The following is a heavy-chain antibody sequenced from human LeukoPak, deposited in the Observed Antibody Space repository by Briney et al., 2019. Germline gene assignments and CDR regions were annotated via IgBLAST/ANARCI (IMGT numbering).Heavy chain of an antibody. V-gene: IGHV4-30-2*01. Sequence: SQTLSLTCAVSGGSISSGGYSWSWIRQPPGKGLEWIGYIYHSGSTYYNPSLKSRVTISVDTSKNQFSLKLSSVTAADTAVYYCARDRNIVGATGIDYWGQGTLVTVSS. CDR2: IYHSGST. J-gene: IGHJ4*02. D-gene: IGHD1-26*01. CDR1: GGSISSGGYS. CDR3: ARDRNIVGATGIDY.